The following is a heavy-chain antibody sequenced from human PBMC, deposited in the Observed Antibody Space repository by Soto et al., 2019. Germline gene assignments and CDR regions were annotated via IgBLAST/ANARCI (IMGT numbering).Heavy chain of an antibody. CDR1: GFTFSSYW. J-gene: IGHJ6*03. Sequence: EVQLVESGGGLVQPGGSLRLSCAASGFTFSSYWMSWVRQAPGKGLEWVANIKQDGSEKYYVDSVKGRFTISRDHAKHSLYLQMNSLRAEDTAVYYCARAVYYYYYMDVWGKGTTVTVSS. CDR2: IKQDGSEK. V-gene: IGHV3-7*01. CDR3: ARAVYYYYYMDV.